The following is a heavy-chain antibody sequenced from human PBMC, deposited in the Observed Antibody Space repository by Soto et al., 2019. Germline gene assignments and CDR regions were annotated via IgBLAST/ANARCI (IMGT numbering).Heavy chain of an antibody. Sequence: GGSLRLSCAASGFTFSSYAMHWVRQAPGKGLEWVAVISYDGSNKYYADSVKGRFTISRDNSKNTLYLQMNSLRAEDTAVYYCASSYGGNARGSFGYWGQGTLVTVSS. D-gene: IGHD2-15*01. J-gene: IGHJ4*02. CDR2: ISYDGSNK. CDR3: ASSYGGNARGSFGY. V-gene: IGHV3-30-3*01. CDR1: GFTFSSYA.